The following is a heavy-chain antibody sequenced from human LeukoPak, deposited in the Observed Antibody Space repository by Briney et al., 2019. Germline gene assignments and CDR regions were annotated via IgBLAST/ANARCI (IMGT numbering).Heavy chain of an antibody. J-gene: IGHJ4*02. CDR1: GLAFSSYA. CDR2: ISVASNT. D-gene: IGHD3-10*01. V-gene: IGHV3-23*01. CDR3: TRSPEGRPIDY. Sequence: AGGSLRLSCAASGLAFSSYAMSWVRQAPGKGLEWVSTISVASNTFYADSVKGRFTISRDNSRNTVYLQMNSLRAEDTALYYCTRSPEGRPIDYWSQGTLVTVSS.